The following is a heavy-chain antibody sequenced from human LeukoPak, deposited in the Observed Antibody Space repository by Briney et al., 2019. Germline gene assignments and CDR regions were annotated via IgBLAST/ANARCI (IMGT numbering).Heavy chain of an antibody. J-gene: IGHJ4*02. CDR1: GFTFSAYA. CDR2: IRYDGFNE. V-gene: IGHV3-30*02. D-gene: IGHD3-22*01. CDR3: AKNLGHYDSSGFLFDY. Sequence: GGSLRLPCAASGFTFSAYAMHWVRQAPGKGPDWGAFIRYDGFNEYYADSVKGRFTISRDDSKNTVYLQMNSLRAQDTAVYYCAKNLGHYDSSGFLFDYWGQGALVTVSS.